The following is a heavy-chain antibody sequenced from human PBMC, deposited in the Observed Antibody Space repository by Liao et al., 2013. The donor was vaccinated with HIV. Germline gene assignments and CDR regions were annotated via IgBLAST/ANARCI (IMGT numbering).Heavy chain of an antibody. CDR1: GGSISSGTYY. D-gene: IGHD3-22*01. V-gene: IGHV4-61*02. J-gene: IGHJ1*01. CDR3: ARGGSNYESSGYVYYGGYFQH. Sequence: QVQLQESGPGLVKPSQTLSLTCTVSGGSISSGTYYWSWIRQPAGKGLEWIGRIYTSGTTNYNPSLKSRVSISVDTSKNQFSLKLRSVTAADTAVYYCARGGSNYESSGYVYYGGYFQHWGQGTLVTVSS. CDR2: IYTSGTT.